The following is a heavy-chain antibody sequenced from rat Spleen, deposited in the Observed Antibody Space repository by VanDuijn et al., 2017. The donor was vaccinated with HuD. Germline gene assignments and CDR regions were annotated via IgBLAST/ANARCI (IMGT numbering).Heavy chain of an antibody. CDR3: ARPELDY. Sequence: EVQLVESDGGLVQPGRSLKLSCAASGFTFSDYYMAWVRQAPTKGLEWVATISYDGSSTYYRDSVKGRFTISRDNAKSTLYLQMDSLRSEDTATYYCARPELDYWGQGVMVTVSS. CDR1: GFTFSDYY. CDR2: ISYDGSST. D-gene: IGHD1-11*01. J-gene: IGHJ2*01. V-gene: IGHV5-29*01.